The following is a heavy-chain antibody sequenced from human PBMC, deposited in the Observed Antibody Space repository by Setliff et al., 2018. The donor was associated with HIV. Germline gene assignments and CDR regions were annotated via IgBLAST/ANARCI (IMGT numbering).Heavy chain of an antibody. J-gene: IGHJ6*03. CDR2: MNPNSGVS. CDR3: ARIVRWELVATSTFFYYYMDV. CDR1: GYTFTNYD. Sequence: ASVKVSCKASGYTFTNYDIHWMRRATGQGLEWMGWMNPNSGVSGYALKFHDRVTMTRDTSITTAYMGLSSLTSEDTAVYYCARIVRWELVATSTFFYYYMDVWGKGTTVTVSS. D-gene: IGHD1-26*01. V-gene: IGHV1-8*01.